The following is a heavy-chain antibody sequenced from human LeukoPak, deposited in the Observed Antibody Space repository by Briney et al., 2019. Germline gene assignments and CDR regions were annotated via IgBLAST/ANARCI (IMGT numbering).Heavy chain of an antibody. D-gene: IGHD6-13*01. V-gene: IGHV3-30*02. Sequence: PGGSLRLSCAASGFTFSSYGMHWVRQAPGKGLEWVAFIRYDGSNKYDADSVKGRFTISRDNSKNTLYLQMNSLRAEDTAVYYCAKDMGFSSSWYYFAYWGQGTLVTVSS. CDR1: GFTFSSYG. J-gene: IGHJ4*02. CDR3: AKDMGFSSSWYYFAY. CDR2: IRYDGSNK.